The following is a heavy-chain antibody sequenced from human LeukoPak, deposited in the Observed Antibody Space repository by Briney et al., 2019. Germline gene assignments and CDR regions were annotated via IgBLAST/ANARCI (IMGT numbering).Heavy chain of an antibody. CDR2: ISSSGSTI. CDR3: VRGPRSHRSDLTKWYFDL. V-gene: IGHV3-48*03. J-gene: IGHJ2*01. CDR1: GFTFSSYE. Sequence: GGSLRLSCAASGFTFSSYEMNWVRQAPGKGLEWVSYISSSGSTIYYADSVEGRFTISRDNAENSLSLQMNSLRVDDTATYYCVRGPRSHRSDLTKWYFDLWGRGTLVSVSS.